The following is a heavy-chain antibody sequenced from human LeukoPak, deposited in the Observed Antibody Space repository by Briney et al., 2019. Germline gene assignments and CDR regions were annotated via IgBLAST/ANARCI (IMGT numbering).Heavy chain of an antibody. CDR1: GFTVSSNY. V-gene: IGHV3-53*01. Sequence: PGGSLRLSCAASGFTVSSNYMNWVRQAPGKGLECVSVIYSDSSTYYADSVKGRFTISRDNSKNTLYLQMNSLRAEDTAVYYCARGYSSGLHFDYWGQGTLVTVSS. J-gene: IGHJ4*02. D-gene: IGHD6-19*01. CDR3: ARGYSSGLHFDY. CDR2: IYSDSST.